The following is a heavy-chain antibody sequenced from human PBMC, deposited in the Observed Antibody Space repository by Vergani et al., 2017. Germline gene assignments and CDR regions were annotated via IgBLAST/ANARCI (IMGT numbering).Heavy chain of an antibody. D-gene: IGHD2-8*01. CDR1: GGPISSGGYY. CDR3: ARDRDGVVDY. CDR2: IYYSGST. J-gene: IGHJ4*02. Sequence: QVQLQESGPGLVKPSQTLSLTCTVPGGPISSGGYYWSWIRQHPGKGLEWIGYIYYSGSTFYNPSLKSRVTISVDTSKNQFSLKLSSVTAADTAVYYCARDRDGVVDYWGQGTLVTVSS. V-gene: IGHV4-31*03.